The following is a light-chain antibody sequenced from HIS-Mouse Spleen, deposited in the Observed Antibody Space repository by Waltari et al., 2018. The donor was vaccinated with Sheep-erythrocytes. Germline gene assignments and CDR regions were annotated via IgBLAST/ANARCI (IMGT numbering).Light chain of an antibody. Sequence: DIQMTQSPSSLSAPVGDRVTITCRASQSISSYLNWYQQKPGKAPKLLIYAASSLQSGVPSRFSGSGSGTEFTLTISSLQPEDFATYYCQQSYSTPQFTFGPGTKVDIK. CDR2: AAS. CDR3: QQSYSTPQFT. CDR1: QSISSY. V-gene: IGKV1-39*01. J-gene: IGKJ3*01.